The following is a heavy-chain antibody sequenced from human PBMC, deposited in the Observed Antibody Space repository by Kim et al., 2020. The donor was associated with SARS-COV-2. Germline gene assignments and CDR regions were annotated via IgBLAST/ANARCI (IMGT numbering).Heavy chain of an antibody. J-gene: IGHJ4*02. D-gene: IGHD3-22*01. V-gene: IGHV3-13*05. CDR3: ARGRLRAGYDSSGFVRAGIFDY. CDR2: IGTAGDP. Sequence: GGSLRLSCAASGFTFSNYDMHWVRQATGKGLEWVSAIGTAGDPYYPDSVKGRFTISRENAKNSLYLQMNSLRAGDTAVYYCARGRLRAGYDSSGFVRAGIFDYWGQGTLVTVSS. CDR1: GFTFSNYD.